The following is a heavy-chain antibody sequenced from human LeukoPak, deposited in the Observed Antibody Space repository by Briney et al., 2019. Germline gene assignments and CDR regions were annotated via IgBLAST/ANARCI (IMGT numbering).Heavy chain of an antibody. D-gene: IGHD3-22*01. CDR3: ARGKRRWLFPDAFDI. CDR1: GFTFTTYW. CDR2: IKQDGTEK. J-gene: IGHJ3*02. V-gene: IGHV3-7*01. Sequence: GESLRLSCAASGFTFTTYWMSWVRQAPGKGLEWVANIKQDGTEKYYVDSVKGRFTISRDNAKNSLYLQMNSLRAEDTAVYYCARGKRRWLFPDAFDIWGQGTMVTVSS.